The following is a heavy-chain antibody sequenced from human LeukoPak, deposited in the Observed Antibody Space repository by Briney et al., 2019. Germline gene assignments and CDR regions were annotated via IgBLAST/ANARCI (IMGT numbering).Heavy chain of an antibody. D-gene: IGHD3-22*01. Sequence: ASVKVSCKASGYTFTSYDINWVRQATGQGLEWMGWMNPNSGNTGYAQKFQGRVTITRNTSISTAYMELSSLRSEDTAVYYCARASRRRYYYDSSGYYYTDGGDAFDIWGQGTMVTVSS. V-gene: IGHV1-8*03. J-gene: IGHJ3*02. CDR3: ARASRRRYYYDSSGYYYTDGGDAFDI. CDR2: MNPNSGNT. CDR1: GYTFTSYD.